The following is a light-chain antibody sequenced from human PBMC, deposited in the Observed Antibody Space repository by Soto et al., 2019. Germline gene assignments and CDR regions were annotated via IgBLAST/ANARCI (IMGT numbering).Light chain of an antibody. Sequence: EIVLTQSPDTLSLSPGERATLSCRASQSVSSSHLAWYQQKPGQAPRLLIYDASNRATGIPARFSGSGSGTDFTLTISSLEPEDFAVYYCQQRSNWPLITFGQGTRLEIK. CDR3: QQRSNWPLIT. CDR2: DAS. J-gene: IGKJ5*01. V-gene: IGKV3D-20*02. CDR1: QSVSSSH.